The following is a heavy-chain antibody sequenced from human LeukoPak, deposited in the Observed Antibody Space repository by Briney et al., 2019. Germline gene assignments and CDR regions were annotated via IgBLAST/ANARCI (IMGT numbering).Heavy chain of an antibody. V-gene: IGHV3-21*01. Sequence: GRSLRLSCAASGSTFSSQNMNWARQAPGKGLEWVAYISTSGDSTKYADSVEGRFTISRDNVENSLYLLMNSLRVDDTAVYYCVKNGWLDYWGQGIVVTVSS. CDR3: VKNGWLDY. J-gene: IGHJ4*02. CDR1: GSTFSSQN. D-gene: IGHD6-19*01. CDR2: ISTSGDST.